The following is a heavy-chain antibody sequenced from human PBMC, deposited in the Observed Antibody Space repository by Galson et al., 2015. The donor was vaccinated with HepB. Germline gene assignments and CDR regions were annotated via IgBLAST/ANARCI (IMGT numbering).Heavy chain of an antibody. Sequence: SVKVSCKASGYTFTSYYMHWVRQAPGQGLEWMGIINPSGGSTSYAQKFQGRVTMTRDTSTSTVYMELSSLRSEDTAVHYCARDLGEGDFDYWGQGTLVTVSS. CDR3: ARDLGEGDFDY. CDR2: INPSGGST. CDR1: GYTFTSYY. J-gene: IGHJ4*02. V-gene: IGHV1-46*03. D-gene: IGHD1-26*01.